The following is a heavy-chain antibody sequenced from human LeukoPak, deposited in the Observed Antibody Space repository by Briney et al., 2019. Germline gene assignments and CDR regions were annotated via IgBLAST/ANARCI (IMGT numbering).Heavy chain of an antibody. J-gene: IGHJ4*02. CDR2: IIPIFGTA. CDR1: GYTFTSYY. D-gene: IGHD2-8*01. CDR3: ARGGGYCTNGVCYFGTFDY. Sequence: SVKASCKASGYTFTSYYMHWVRQAPGQGLEWMGGIIPIFGTANYAQKFQGRVTITADESTSTAYMELSSLRSEDTAVYYCARGGGYCTNGVCYFGTFDYWGQGTLVTVSS. V-gene: IGHV1-69*13.